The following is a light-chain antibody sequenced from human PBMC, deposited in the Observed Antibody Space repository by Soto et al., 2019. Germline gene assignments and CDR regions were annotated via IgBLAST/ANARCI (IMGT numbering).Light chain of an antibody. Sequence: QSVLTQPASVSGSPGQSITLLCTGTSSDVGGYNCVSWYQQHPGKAPKLMIHDVTNRPSGVSNRFSGSKSGNTASRTISGLQAEDEADYYCSSYTSSSSYVFGTGTKVTVL. V-gene: IGLV2-14*01. CDR3: SSYTSSSSYV. CDR2: DVT. CDR1: SSDVGGYNC. J-gene: IGLJ1*01.